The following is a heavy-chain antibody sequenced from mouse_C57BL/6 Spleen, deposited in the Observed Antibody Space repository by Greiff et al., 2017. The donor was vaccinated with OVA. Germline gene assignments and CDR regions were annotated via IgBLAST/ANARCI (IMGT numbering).Heavy chain of an antibody. CDR1: GYTFTDYY. J-gene: IGHJ2*01. Sequence: EVQLQQSGPELVKPGASVKISCKASGYTFTDYYMNWVKQSHGKSLEWIGDINPNNGGTSYNQKFKGKATLTVDKSSSTAYMELRSLTSEDSAVYYCARGVLYYFDYCGQGTTLTVSS. CDR2: INPNNGGT. V-gene: IGHV1-26*01. CDR3: ARGVLYYFDY.